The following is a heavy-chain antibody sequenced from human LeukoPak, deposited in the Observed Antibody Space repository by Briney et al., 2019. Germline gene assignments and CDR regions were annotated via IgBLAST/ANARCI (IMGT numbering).Heavy chain of an antibody. J-gene: IGHJ4*02. CDR2: IYTSGST. CDR1: GGSISSYY. Sequence: ASETLSLTCTVSGGSISSYYWSWIRQPAGKGLEWIGRIYTSGSTNYNPSLKSRVTMSVDTSKNQFSLKLSSVTAADTAVYYCARDLYYCDSSGYYIFDYWGQGTLVTVSS. CDR3: ARDLYYCDSSGYYIFDY. D-gene: IGHD3-22*01. V-gene: IGHV4-4*07.